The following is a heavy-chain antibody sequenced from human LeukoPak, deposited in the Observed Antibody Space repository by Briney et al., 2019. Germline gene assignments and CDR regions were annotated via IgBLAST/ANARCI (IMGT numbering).Heavy chain of an antibody. CDR2: INPSGGST. Sequence: GASVKVSCKASGYTFTGYYMHWVRQAPGQGLEWMGIINPSGGSTSYAQKFQGRVTMTRDTSTSTVYMELSSLRSEDTAVYYCARDSRLGGSSGYYPDYWGQGTLVTVSS. CDR1: GYTFTGYY. J-gene: IGHJ4*02. CDR3: ARDSRLGGSSGYYPDY. D-gene: IGHD3-22*01. V-gene: IGHV1-46*01.